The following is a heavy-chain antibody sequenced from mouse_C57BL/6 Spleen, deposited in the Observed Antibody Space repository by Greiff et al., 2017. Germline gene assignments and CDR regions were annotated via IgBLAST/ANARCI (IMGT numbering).Heavy chain of an antibody. Sequence: VQLQQPGAELVKPGASVKLSCKASGYTFTSYWMHWVKQRPGQGLEWIGMIHPNSGSTNYNEKFKSKATLTVDKSSSTAYMQLSSLTSEDSAVYYCASSPNYYGSSYHYAMDYWGQGTSVTVSS. CDR3: ASSPNYYGSSYHYAMDY. D-gene: IGHD1-1*01. CDR1: GYTFTSYW. J-gene: IGHJ4*01. CDR2: IHPNSGST. V-gene: IGHV1-64*01.